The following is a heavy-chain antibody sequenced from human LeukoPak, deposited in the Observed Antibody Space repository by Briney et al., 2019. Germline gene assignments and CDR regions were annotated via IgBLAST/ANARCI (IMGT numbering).Heavy chain of an antibody. CDR3: AKGSTHDRIYYYYYMDV. V-gene: IGHV3-43D*03. J-gene: IGHJ6*03. CDR2: ISWDGGST. CDR1: GFTFDDYA. D-gene: IGHD3-22*01. Sequence: GGSLRLSCAASGFTFDDYAMHWVRQAPGKGLEWVSLISWDGGSTYYADSVKGRFTISRDNSKNSLYLQMNSLRAEDAALYYCAKGSTHDRIYYYYYMDVWGKGTTVTVSS.